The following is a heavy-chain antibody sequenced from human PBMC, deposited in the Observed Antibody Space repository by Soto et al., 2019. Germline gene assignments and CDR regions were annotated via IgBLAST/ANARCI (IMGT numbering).Heavy chain of an antibody. CDR3: ARMSSGYSLDAFDI. V-gene: IGHV2-70*01. CDR2: IDWDDDK. D-gene: IGHD3-22*01. CDR1: GFSLSTSGVC. J-gene: IGHJ3*02. Sequence: VSGPTLVNPTQTLTLTCTFSGFSLSTSGVCVSWIRQPPGKALEWLALIDWDDDKYYSTSLKTRLTISKDTSKNQVVLTMTNMDPVDTATYYCARMSSGYSLDAFDIWGQGTMVTVSS.